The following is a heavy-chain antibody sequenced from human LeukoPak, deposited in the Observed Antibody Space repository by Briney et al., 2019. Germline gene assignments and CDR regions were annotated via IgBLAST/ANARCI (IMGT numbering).Heavy chain of an antibody. CDR3: ARGGYSSGCSYLYFHY. Sequence: PSETLSLTCTVSSGSTSSYHWSWIRQPPGKGLEWIGYIFYSGSTNYNPSLKSRVTISVDRSKNQFSLKLTSVTAADTAVYYCARGGYSSGCSYLYFHYWGQGTLVTVSS. J-gene: IGHJ4*02. D-gene: IGHD6-19*01. CDR1: SGSTSSYH. CDR2: IFYSGST. V-gene: IGHV4-59*01.